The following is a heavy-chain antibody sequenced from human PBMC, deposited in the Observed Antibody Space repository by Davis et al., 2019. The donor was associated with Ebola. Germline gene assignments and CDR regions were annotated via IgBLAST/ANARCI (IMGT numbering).Heavy chain of an antibody. CDR1: GYTFTSYG. J-gene: IGHJ6*02. D-gene: IGHD4-17*01. CDR2: IIPILGIA. CDR3: AVMTTYYYGMDV. Sequence: SVKVSCKASGYTFTSYGISWVRQAPGQGLEWMGRIIPILGIANYAQKFQGRVTITADKSTSTAYMELSSLRSEDTAVYYCAVMTTYYYGMDVWGQGTTVTVSS. V-gene: IGHV1-69*04.